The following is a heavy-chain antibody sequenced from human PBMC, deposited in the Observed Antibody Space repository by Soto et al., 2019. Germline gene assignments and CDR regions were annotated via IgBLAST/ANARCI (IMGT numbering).Heavy chain of an antibody. V-gene: IGHV3-23*01. Sequence: VGSLRLSCAASGFTFSSYAMSWVRQAPGKGLEWVSAISGSGGSASYADSVQGRFTISRDNSNNTLYLQMNSLRAEDTAIYSCVREASGWYSRGSFDFWGRGTMVTVSS. J-gene: IGHJ3*01. CDR3: VREASGWYSRGSFDF. CDR1: GFTFSSYA. D-gene: IGHD6-19*01. CDR2: ISGSGGSA.